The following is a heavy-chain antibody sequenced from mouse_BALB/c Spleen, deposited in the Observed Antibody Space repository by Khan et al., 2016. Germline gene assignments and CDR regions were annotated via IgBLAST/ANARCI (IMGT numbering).Heavy chain of an antibody. CDR2: INPNNGGT. D-gene: IGHD4-1*02. CDR3: ERTVQLPDCFDY. J-gene: IGHJ2*01. CDR1: GFSFTGYY. Sequence: VQLQQSGPDLVKPGASVKISCKASGFSFTGYYMHWVKQSHGKNLEWIGRINPNNGGTSYNQKFRGKAILTVDTSSSTAYMELRSLTSEDSAVFYCERTVQLPDCFDYWGQGTTLTVSS. V-gene: IGHV1-26*01.